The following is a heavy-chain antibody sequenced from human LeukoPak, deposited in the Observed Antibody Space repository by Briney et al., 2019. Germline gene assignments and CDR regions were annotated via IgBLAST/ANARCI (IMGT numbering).Heavy chain of an antibody. V-gene: IGHV4-38-2*02. D-gene: IGHD3-3*01. CDR2: IYHSGST. CDR3: ARMSGLLHLIDY. CDR1: GYSISSGYY. J-gene: IGHJ4*02. Sequence: PSETLSLTCTVSGYSISSGYYWGWIRQPPGKGLEWIGSIYHSGSTYYNPSLKSRVTISVDTSKNQFSLKLSSVTAADTAVYYCARMSGLLHLIDYWGQGTLVTVSS.